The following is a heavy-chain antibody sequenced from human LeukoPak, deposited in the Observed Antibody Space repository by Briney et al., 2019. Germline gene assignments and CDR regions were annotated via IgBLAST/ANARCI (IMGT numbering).Heavy chain of an antibody. D-gene: IGHD3-16*01. Sequence: GRSLRLSCAASGFTFSSYAMHWVRQAPGKGLEWVAVISYDGSNKYYADSVKGRFTISRDNSKNTLYLQMNSLRAEDTAVYYCARSQGVVRGELRYFDYWGQGTLVTLSS. V-gene: IGHV3-30*04. CDR2: ISYDGSNK. CDR3: ARSQGVVRGELRYFDY. J-gene: IGHJ4*02. CDR1: GFTFSSYA.